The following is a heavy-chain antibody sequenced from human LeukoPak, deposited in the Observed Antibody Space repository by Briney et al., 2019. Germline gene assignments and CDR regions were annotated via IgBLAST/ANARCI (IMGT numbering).Heavy chain of an antibody. J-gene: IGHJ6*02. D-gene: IGHD2-2*01. CDR1: GYTFTGYY. CDR3: ARDLLIVVVPAAMMGAEYYHYGMDV. CDR2: INPNSGGT. V-gene: IGHV1-2*02. Sequence: ASVKVSCKASGYTFTGYYMHWVRQAPGQGLEWMGWINPNSGGTNYAQKFQGRVTMTRDTSISTAYMELSRLRSDDTAVYYCARDLLIVVVPAAMMGAEYYHYGMDVWGQGTTVTVSS.